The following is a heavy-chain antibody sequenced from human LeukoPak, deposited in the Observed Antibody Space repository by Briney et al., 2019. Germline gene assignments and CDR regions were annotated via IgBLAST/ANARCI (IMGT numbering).Heavy chain of an antibody. CDR1: GFTFSKHG. Sequence: GGSLRLSCAASGFTFSKHGMNWVRQAPGKGLEWVSGISPSGDITYYADSVKGRFTISRDNSKNTLYLELISLTAEDTAVYYCAKNWLDDSSGLYYFDYWGQGTLVTVSS. CDR3: AKNWLDDSSGLYYFDY. D-gene: IGHD3-22*01. CDR2: ISPSGDIT. V-gene: IGHV3-23*01. J-gene: IGHJ4*02.